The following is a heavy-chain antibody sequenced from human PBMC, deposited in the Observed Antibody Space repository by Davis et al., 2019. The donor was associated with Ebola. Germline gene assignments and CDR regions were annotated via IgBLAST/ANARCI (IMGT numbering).Heavy chain of an antibody. D-gene: IGHD2-21*02. CDR3: ARDRGTAVRTYFFDS. Sequence: GGSLRLSCAASGFTFSSYAIHWVRQAPGRGLEWVAVISNDGNNKYYADYVKGRFTISRDNSRDTLSLQMNSLRGEDTGVYYCARDRGTAVRTYFFDSWGQGTLVTVSS. J-gene: IGHJ4*02. CDR2: ISNDGNNK. CDR1: GFTFSSYA. V-gene: IGHV3-30-3*01.